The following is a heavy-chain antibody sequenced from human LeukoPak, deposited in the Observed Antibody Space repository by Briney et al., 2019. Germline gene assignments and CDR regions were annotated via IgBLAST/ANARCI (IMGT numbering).Heavy chain of an antibody. CDR2: IYTSGST. D-gene: IGHD3-16*01. J-gene: IGHJ5*02. CDR1: GGSFSGYY. Sequence: SETLSLTCAVYGGSFSGYYWSWIRQPPGKGLEWIGYIYTSGSTNYNPSLKSRVTISVDTSKNQFSLKLSSVTAADTAVYYCATGETENWFDPWGQGTLVTVSS. V-gene: IGHV4-4*09. CDR3: ATGETENWFDP.